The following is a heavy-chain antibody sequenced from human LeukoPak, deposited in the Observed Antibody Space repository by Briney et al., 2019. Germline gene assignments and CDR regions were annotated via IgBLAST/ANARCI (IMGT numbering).Heavy chain of an antibody. D-gene: IGHD4-23*01. V-gene: IGHV3-33*06. CDR1: GFTFSNYG. CDR3: AKAGFTVAYFDY. Sequence: GGSLRLSCAASGFTFSNYGMHWVRQAPGKGLEWVAVIWYDGSNKYYVDSVKGRFTISRDNSKNTLYLQKNSLRAEDTAVYYCAKAGFTVAYFDYWGQGTLVTVSS. CDR2: IWYDGSNK. J-gene: IGHJ4*02.